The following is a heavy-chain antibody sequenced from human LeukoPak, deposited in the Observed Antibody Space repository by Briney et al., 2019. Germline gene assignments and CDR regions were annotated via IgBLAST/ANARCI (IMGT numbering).Heavy chain of an antibody. D-gene: IGHD3-22*01. CDR1: GGSISSFY. J-gene: IGHJ4*02. Sequence: SETLSLTCTVSGGSISSFYWSWVRQPPGKGLEWIGYIYYSGSTNYNPSLKSRVTISLDTSVNQFSLKLSSVTAADTAVYYCARRSGSAQRAYFFDYWGQGTLVTVSS. CDR2: IYYSGST. CDR3: ARRSGSAQRAYFFDY. V-gene: IGHV4-59*08.